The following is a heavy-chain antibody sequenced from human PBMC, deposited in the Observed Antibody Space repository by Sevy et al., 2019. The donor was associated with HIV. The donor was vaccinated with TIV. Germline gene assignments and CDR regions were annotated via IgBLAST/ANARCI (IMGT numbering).Heavy chain of an antibody. CDR3: ARHISFGELGSWFDP. CDR2: VYSGGTT. CDR1: GFTVNSDY. D-gene: IGHD3-10*01. Sequence: GGSLRLSCAASGFTVNSDYMSWVRQAPGKGLEWVSVVYSGGTTYYADSVKGRFTISRDNSKNILYLQMNSLRAEGTALYYCARHISFGELGSWFDPWGQGTLVTVSS. V-gene: IGHV3-53*01. J-gene: IGHJ5*02.